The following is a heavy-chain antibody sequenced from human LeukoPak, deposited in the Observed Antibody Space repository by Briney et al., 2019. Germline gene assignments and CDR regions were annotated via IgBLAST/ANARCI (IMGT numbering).Heavy chain of an antibody. CDR2: MNPNSGNT. V-gene: IGHV1-8*01. Sequence: GASVKVSCKASGYTFTSYDINWVRQATGQGLEWMGWMNPNSGNTGYAPKLQGRVTMTRNTSISTAYMELSSLRSEDTAVYYCARGAYCSSTSCGYYYYYYGMDVWGQGTTVTVSS. CDR1: GYTFTSYD. J-gene: IGHJ6*02. D-gene: IGHD2-2*01. CDR3: ARGAYCSSTSCGYYYYYYGMDV.